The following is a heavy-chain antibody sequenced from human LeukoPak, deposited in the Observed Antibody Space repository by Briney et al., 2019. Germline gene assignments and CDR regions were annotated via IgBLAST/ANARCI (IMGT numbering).Heavy chain of an antibody. CDR2: IYYSGST. D-gene: IGHD3-22*01. V-gene: IGHV4-59*01. Sequence: SETLSLTCTVSGGSISSYYWSWIRQPPGKGLEWIGYIYYSGSTNYNPSLESRVTISVDTSKNQFSLKLSSVTAADTAVYYCARDNVGPYYYDSSGYGYWYFDLWGRGTLVTVSS. CDR1: GGSISSYY. CDR3: ARDNVGPYYYDSSGYGYWYFDL. J-gene: IGHJ2*01.